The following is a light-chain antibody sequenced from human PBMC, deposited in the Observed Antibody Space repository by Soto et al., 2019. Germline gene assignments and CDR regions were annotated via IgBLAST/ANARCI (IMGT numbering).Light chain of an antibody. Sequence: QSVLTQPPSASGTPGQRVTISCSGSSSNIGSSYVYWYQQLPGTAPKLLIYRTDQRPSGVPDRFSGSKSGTSASLAISGLRSEDEADYYCAAWDDSLSGGVFGGGTKVTVL. CDR1: SSNIGSSY. CDR2: RTD. V-gene: IGLV1-47*01. CDR3: AAWDDSLSGGV. J-gene: IGLJ3*02.